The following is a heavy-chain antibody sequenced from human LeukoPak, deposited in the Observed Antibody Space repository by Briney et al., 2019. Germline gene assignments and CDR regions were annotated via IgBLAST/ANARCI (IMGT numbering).Heavy chain of an antibody. Sequence: PSETLSLTCTVSGGSISSGGYYWGWIRQPPGKGLEWIGSIYYSGSTYYNPSLKSRVTISVDTSKNQFSLKLSSVTAADTAVYYCATGIVVVIDEGFDYWGQGTLATVSS. V-gene: IGHV4-39*01. CDR2: IYYSGST. J-gene: IGHJ4*02. CDR1: GGSISSGGYY. CDR3: ATGIVVVIDEGFDY. D-gene: IGHD3-22*01.